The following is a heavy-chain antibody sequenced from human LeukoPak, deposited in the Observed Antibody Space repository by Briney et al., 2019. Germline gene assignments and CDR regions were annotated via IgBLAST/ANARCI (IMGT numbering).Heavy chain of an antibody. Sequence: GASVKVSCKASGCTFTGYYMHWVRQAPGQGLEWMGWINPNSGDTNYAQKFQGRVTMTRDTSISTAYMELSRLRSDDTAVYYCARVTYYDILTGYYSYFDYWGQGTLVTVSS. D-gene: IGHD3-9*01. CDR3: ARVTYYDILTGYYSYFDY. CDR2: INPNSGDT. V-gene: IGHV1-2*02. J-gene: IGHJ4*02. CDR1: GCTFTGYY.